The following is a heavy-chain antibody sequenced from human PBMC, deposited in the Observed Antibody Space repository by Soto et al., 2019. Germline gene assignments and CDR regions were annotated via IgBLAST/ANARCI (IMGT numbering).Heavy chain of an antibody. CDR1: GGPVSSSSYY. D-gene: IGHD3-9*01. Sequence: QLQLQESGPGLVKPSETLSLTCTVSGGPVSSSSYYWGWVRQPPGKGLEWIGSVYSSGSTYYNPSLESRVTISVDKSKNQFSLKLMSLSAADTAVYYCGRLEGLATISYYFDYWGQGALVTVSS. CDR3: GRLEGLATISYYFDY. J-gene: IGHJ4*02. CDR2: VYSSGST. V-gene: IGHV4-39*01.